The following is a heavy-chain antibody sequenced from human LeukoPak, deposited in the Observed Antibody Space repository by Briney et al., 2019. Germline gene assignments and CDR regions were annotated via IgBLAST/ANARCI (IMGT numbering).Heavy chain of an antibody. J-gene: IGHJ4*02. CDR2: IYYSGRT. CDR3: ASSSEPAAVDY. V-gene: IGHV4-59*01. Sequence: SETLSLTCTVSGGSISSYYWSWIRQPPGKGLEWIGYIYYSGRTNYNPSLKSRVTISVDTSKNQFSLKLSSVTAADTAVYYCASSSEPAAVDYWGQGTLVTVSS. D-gene: IGHD2-2*01. CDR1: GGSISSYY.